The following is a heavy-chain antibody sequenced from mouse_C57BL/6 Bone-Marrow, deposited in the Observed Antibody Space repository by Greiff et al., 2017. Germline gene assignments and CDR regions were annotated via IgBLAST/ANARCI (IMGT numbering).Heavy chain of an antibody. CDR3: ANYYGSS. J-gene: IGHJ2*01. Sequence: EVQLQESGPGLVKPSQSLSLTCSVTGYSITSGYYWNWIRQFPGNKLEWMGYISYDGSNNYNPSLKNRISITRDTSKNQFFLKLNSVTTEDTATYYCANYYGSSWGQGTTLTVSS. CDR2: ISYDGSN. D-gene: IGHD1-1*01. V-gene: IGHV3-6*01. CDR1: GYSITSGYY.